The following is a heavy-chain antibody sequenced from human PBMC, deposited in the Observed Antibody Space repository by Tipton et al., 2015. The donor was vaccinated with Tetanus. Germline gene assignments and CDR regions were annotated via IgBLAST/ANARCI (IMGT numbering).Heavy chain of an antibody. V-gene: IGHV4-61*01. D-gene: IGHD6-19*01. J-gene: IGHJ5*02. CDR3: VRSSPIRVADKWGVDWFGP. CDR1: GGSVRSTNSY. Sequence: GLVKPSETLSLTCTVSGGSVRSTNSYWSWLRQPPGKGLEWIGYIYYSGTTKYNPSLKSRVTMSVDTSKNQFSLRLNSVTAADTAMYYCVRSSPIRVADKWGVDWFGPWGQGTLITVSS. CDR2: IYYSGTT.